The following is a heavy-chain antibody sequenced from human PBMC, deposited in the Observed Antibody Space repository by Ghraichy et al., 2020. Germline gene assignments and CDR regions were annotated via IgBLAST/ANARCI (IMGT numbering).Heavy chain of an antibody. CDR2: IKKDGSEK. J-gene: IGHJ4*02. CDR3: ARDLGSGWYFDY. D-gene: IGHD6-19*01. V-gene: IGHV3-7*01. Sequence: GGSLRLSCAASGFIFSGYWMNWVRQAPGKGLEWVANIKKDGSEKYYVDSVKGRFTISRDNAKNSLYLQMNSLRAEDTAVYYCARDLGSGWYFDYWGQGTLVTVSS. CDR1: GFIFSGYW.